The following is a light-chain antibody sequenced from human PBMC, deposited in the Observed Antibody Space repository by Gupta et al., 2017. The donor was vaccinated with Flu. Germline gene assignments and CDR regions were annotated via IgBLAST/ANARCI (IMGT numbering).Light chain of an antibody. Sequence: VTRTWASSTGAVVGGNYPYWSQQKPDQAPRMWFFDKINRHSGTPARFSGSIFGGKAALTMTGAQAEDEADYYCQPTHRSANRWVFGGGSTQTVL. J-gene: IGLJ2*01. V-gene: IGLV7-46*01. CDR2: DKI. CDR3: QPTHRSANRWV. CDR1: TGAVVGGNY.